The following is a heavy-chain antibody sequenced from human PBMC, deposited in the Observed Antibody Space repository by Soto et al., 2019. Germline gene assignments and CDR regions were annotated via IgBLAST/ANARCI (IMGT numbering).Heavy chain of an antibody. CDR3: ARDGVAAAYGFRV. CDR2: ISYDGCNK. D-gene: IGHD6-13*01. J-gene: IGHJ4*02. V-gene: IGHV3-30-3*01. CDR1: GFTFSSYA. Sequence: QVQLVESGGGVVQPGRSLRRSCAASGFTFSSYAMHWVRQAPGKGLEWVAVISYDGCNKYYADSEKGRFTISRDNSKNTLYLQMNSLRAEDTAVYYCARDGVAAAYGFRVWGQGTLVTVSS.